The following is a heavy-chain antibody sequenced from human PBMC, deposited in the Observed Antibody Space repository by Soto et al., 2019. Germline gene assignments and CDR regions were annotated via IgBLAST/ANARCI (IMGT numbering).Heavy chain of an antibody. CDR1: GFTFSNYG. CDR3: AKAMRRVRVIIAFFDY. D-gene: IGHD3-10*01. J-gene: IGHJ4*02. V-gene: IGHV3-30*18. Sequence: GGSLRLSCAASGFTFSNYGMHWVRQAPGKGLEWVAVTSHDGTTKNYADSVKGRFTISRDNSNNMVYLQMNSLRTEDTAVYYCAKAMRRVRVIIAFFDYWGPGTLVTVSS. CDR2: TSHDGTTK.